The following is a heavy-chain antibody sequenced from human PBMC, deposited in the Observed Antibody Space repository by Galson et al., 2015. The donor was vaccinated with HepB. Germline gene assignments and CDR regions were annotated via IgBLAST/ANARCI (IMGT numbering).Heavy chain of an antibody. CDR3: TRPGYGSSWFLDYSHGMDI. CDR1: GFTFSGSG. D-gene: IGHD6-13*01. Sequence: LRLSCAASGFTFSGSGIHWVRLASGKGLEWVGRIRNRANNYATAYAASVRGRFTVSRDDSKNTAYLQMDSLKTEDTAVYYCTRPGYGSSWFLDYSHGMDIWGQGTTGIVS. J-gene: IGHJ6*02. CDR2: IRNRANNYAT. V-gene: IGHV3-73*01.